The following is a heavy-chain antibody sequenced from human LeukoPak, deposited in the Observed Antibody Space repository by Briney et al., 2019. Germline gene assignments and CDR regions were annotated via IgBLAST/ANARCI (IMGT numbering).Heavy chain of an antibody. CDR3: ARAAHSGAYYPFDY. CDR2: PYYSGST. D-gene: IGHD3-22*01. CDR1: GGSIFTSTYY. V-gene: IGHV4-39*07. J-gene: IGHJ4*02. Sequence: SETLSLTCTVSGGSIFTSTYYWAWIRQPPGKGLDWIGSPYYSGSTYYNPSLQSRVTMSIDTSKNQFSLKLTSVTAADTAVYYCARAAHSGAYYPFDYWGQGTLVTVSS.